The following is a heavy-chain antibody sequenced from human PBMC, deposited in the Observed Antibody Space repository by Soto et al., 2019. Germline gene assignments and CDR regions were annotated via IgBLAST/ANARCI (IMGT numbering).Heavy chain of an antibody. V-gene: IGHV4-59*12. J-gene: IGHJ4*02. CDR1: GGSISSYY. CDR3: GRESKEVTIYYFDY. Sequence: SETLSLTWTVSGGSISSYYWIWIRQPPGKGLEWIGYIYYSGSTNYNPSLKSRVTISVDTSKNQFSLKLSSVTAADTAVYYCGRESKEVTIYYFDYWGQGTLVTVSS. CDR2: IYYSGST. D-gene: IGHD2-21*02.